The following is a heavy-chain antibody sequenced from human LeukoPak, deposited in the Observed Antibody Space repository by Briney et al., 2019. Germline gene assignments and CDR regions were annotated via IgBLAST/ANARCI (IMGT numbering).Heavy chain of an antibody. J-gene: IGHJ4*02. V-gene: IGHV3-48*01. CDR2: IGISSSTI. D-gene: IGHD3-16*02. CDR3: AKGSEKYYDDVWESYPAEDFDN. CDR1: VFTFSSYT. Sequence: GGSLRLSCAASVFTFSSYTMNWVRQAPGKGLEWLSYIGISSSTIYYADSVKGRFTISRDNSKNTLYLQMNSLRAEDTAVYYCAKGSEKYYDDVWESYPAEDFDNWGQGTLVTVSS.